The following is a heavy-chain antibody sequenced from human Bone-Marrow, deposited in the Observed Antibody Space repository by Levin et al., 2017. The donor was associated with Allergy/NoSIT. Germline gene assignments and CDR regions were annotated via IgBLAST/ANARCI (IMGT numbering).Heavy chain of an antibody. CDR2: IKPDGGEK. D-gene: IGHD6-6*01. CDR3: VRDLPFSIAIRPLGWFDP. Sequence: PGGSLRLSCAASGFIFSNYWMSWVRQAPGKGLEWVADIKPDGGEKYYVDSVKGRFSISRDNAKNSLYLQMNSLRAEDTAFYYCVRDLPFSIAIRPLGWFDPWGQGTLVTVSS. V-gene: IGHV3-7*01. J-gene: IGHJ5*02. CDR1: GFIFSNYW.